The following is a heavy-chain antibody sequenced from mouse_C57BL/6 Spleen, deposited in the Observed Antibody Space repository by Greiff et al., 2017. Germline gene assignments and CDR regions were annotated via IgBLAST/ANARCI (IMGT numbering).Heavy chain of an antibody. CDR3: AIDDTFDY. Sequence: EVQRVESGGGLVKPGGSLKLSCAASGFTFSSYAMSWVRQTPEKRLEWVATISDGGSYTYYPDNVKGRFTISRDNPKNSLYLQMSHLKSEDTAMYCCAIDDTFDYWGQGTTLTVSS. V-gene: IGHV5-4*01. CDR2: ISDGGSYT. J-gene: IGHJ2*01. CDR1: GFTFSSYA.